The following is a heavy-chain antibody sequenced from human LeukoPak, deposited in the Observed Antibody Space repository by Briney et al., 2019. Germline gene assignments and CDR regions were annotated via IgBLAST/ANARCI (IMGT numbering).Heavy chain of an antibody. CDR1: GLTFSSYA. V-gene: IGHV3-64*01. Sequence: AGGSLRLSCAASGLTFSSYAMQWVRQATAKGLEYGSAITSNGDKTYYGNSVKGRFTISRDNSKNTLYLQMGSLSIEDVAVYYCARGGATTLFDYWGQGTLVTVSS. J-gene: IGHJ4*02. CDR2: ITSNGDKT. D-gene: IGHD1-26*01. CDR3: ARGGATTLFDY.